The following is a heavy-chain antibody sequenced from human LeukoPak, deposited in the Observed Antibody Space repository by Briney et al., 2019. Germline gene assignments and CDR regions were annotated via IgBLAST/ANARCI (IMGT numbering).Heavy chain of an antibody. CDR2: ISGRSYSM. CDR3: ARGKRSYDC. CDR1: GFTFSVYY. J-gene: IGHJ4*02. Sequence: GGSLRLSCVASGFTFSVYYMTWIRQTPGKGLEWLSYISGRSYSMYYAESVKGRFTISRDNSNNSLYLQLNFLRVEDTAIYYCARGKRSYDCWGQGTLVTVSS. V-gene: IGHV3-11*01.